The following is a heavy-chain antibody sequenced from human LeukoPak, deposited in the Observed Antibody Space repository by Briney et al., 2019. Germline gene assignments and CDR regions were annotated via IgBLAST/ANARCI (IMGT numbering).Heavy chain of an antibody. CDR3: ARVPTLSYYYDSSGYCDY. Sequence: ASVKVSCKASGYTFTSYSISWVRQAPGQGLEWMGWISAYNGNTNYAQKLQGRVTMTTDTSTSTAYMELRSLRSDDTAVYYCARVPTLSYYYDSSGYCDYWGQGTLVTVSS. CDR1: GYTFTSYS. D-gene: IGHD3-22*01. CDR2: ISAYNGNT. J-gene: IGHJ4*02. V-gene: IGHV1-18*01.